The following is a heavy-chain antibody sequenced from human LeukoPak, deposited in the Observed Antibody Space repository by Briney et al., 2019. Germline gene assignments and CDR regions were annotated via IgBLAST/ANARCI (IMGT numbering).Heavy chain of an antibody. D-gene: IGHD5-24*01. CDR3: ARLGETVTISTFDL. J-gene: IGHJ4*02. Sequence: GESLKISCKGSGYSFASYWIGWVRQMPGRGLEWMGIIYPGDSDTRYNPSFQGQVTISADKSISTIYLQWSSLKASDTAMYYCARLGETVTISTFDLWGQGTLVTVSS. CDR1: GYSFASYW. V-gene: IGHV5-51*01. CDR2: IYPGDSDT.